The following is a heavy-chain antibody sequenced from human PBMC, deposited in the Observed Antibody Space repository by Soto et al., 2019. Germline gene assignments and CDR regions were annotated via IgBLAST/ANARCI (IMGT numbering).Heavy chain of an antibody. CDR1: GGSISMSDYY. V-gene: IGHV4-39*01. J-gene: IGHJ4*02. CDR3: VDMRGQWLPRN. D-gene: IGHD5-12*01. CDR2: INYCGST. Sequence: QLQLQESGPGLVKPSETLSLTCSVSGGSISMSDYYWGWIRQPPGEGLEWVGNINYCGSTYHNPSIKSRVTIYVYTYKNQFSLRLSSVTAADTAIHYCVDMRGQWLPRNWGQGTLVTVSS.